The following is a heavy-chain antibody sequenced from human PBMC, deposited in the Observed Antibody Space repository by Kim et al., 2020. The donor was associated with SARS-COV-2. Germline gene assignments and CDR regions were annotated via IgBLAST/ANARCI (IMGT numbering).Heavy chain of an antibody. CDR1: GGSISSSSYY. D-gene: IGHD3-3*01. CDR3: ARLSAFTIFGVANNWFDP. J-gene: IGHJ5*02. CDR2: IYYSGST. Sequence: SETLSLTCTVSGGSISSSSYYWRWIRQPPGKGLEWIGSIYYSGSTYYNPSLKSRVTISVDTSKNQFSLKLSSVTAADTAVYYCARLSAFTIFGVANNWFDPWGQGTLVTVSS. V-gene: IGHV4-39*01.